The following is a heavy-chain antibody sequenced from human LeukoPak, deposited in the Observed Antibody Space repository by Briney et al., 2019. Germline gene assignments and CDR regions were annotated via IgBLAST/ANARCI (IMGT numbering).Heavy chain of an antibody. CDR1: GYSISSGYY. V-gene: IGHV4-38-2*01. Sequence: PSETLSLTCAVSGYSISSGYYWGWIRQPPGKGLEWIGSIYHSGSTYYNPSLKSRVTISVDTSKDQFSLKLSSVTAAHTAVYYCARRARFGSGYYYYYYMDVWGKGTTVTVSS. CDR2: IYHSGST. CDR3: ARRARFGSGYYYYYYMDV. D-gene: IGHD3-3*01. J-gene: IGHJ6*03.